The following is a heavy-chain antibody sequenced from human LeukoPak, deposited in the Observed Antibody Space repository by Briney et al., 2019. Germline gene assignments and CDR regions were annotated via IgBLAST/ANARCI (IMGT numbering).Heavy chain of an antibody. CDR1: GDSISSGDYY. V-gene: IGHV4-31*03. D-gene: IGHD3-10*01. CDR3: ARYNYGSGSYSAFDF. Sequence: SQTLSLTCTVSGDSISSGDYYWSWIRQFPGKGLKWIGYMSYSGNTHYNPSLKSRITISVDTSKNQFSLKLSSVTAADTAVYYCARYNYGSGSYSAFDFWGQGTLVTVSS. CDR2: MSYSGNT. J-gene: IGHJ4*02.